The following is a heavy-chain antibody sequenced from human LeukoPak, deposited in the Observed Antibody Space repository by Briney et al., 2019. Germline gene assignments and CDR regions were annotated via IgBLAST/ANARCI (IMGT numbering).Heavy chain of an antibody. V-gene: IGHV4-59*01. CDR1: GGSISSYY. CDR2: IYHSGST. D-gene: IGHD5-24*01. J-gene: IGHJ6*03. CDR3: ARGVKMATIFYYYYYMDV. Sequence: PSETLSLTCTVSGGSISSYYWSWIRQPPGRGLEWIGYIYHSGSTNYNPSLKSRVTISVDTSKNQFSLKLSSVTAADTAVYYCARGVKMATIFYYYYYMDVWGKGTTVTISS.